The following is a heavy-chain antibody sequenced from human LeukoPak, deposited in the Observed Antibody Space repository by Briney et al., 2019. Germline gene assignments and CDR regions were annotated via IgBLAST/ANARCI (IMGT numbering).Heavy chain of an antibody. V-gene: IGHV1-2*02. CDR3: ARTDFISSSYFDP. CDR1: GGTFSSYA. Sequence: ASVKVSCKASGGTFSSYAISWVRQAPGQGLEWMGWINPNSGGTNYAQKFQGRVTMTRDTSISTAYMELSRLRSDDTAVYYCARTDFISSSYFDPWGQGTLVTVSS. D-gene: IGHD6-6*01. CDR2: INPNSGGT. J-gene: IGHJ5*02.